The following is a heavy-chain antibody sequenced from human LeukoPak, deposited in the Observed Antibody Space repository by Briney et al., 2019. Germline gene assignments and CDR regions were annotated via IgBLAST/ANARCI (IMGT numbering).Heavy chain of an antibody. V-gene: IGHV3-30-3*01. J-gene: IGHJ4*02. CDR1: AFTFSSYA. CDR2: ISYDGSNK. Sequence: GGSLRLSCAASAFTFSSYAVHWVRQAPGKGLEWVAVISYDGSNKYYADSVKGRFTISRDNSKNTLYLQMNSLRAEDTAVYYCARGAVWFGTYYFDYWGQGTLVTVSS. CDR3: ARGAVWFGTYYFDY. D-gene: IGHD3-10*01.